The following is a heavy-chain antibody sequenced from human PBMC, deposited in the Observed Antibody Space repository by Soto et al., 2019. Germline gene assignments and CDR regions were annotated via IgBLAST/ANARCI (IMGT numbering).Heavy chain of an antibody. CDR1: GFTFSSYA. D-gene: IGHD3-10*01. CDR3: TRSIVRGVPGWFDP. Sequence: GSLRLSCAASGFTFSSYAMHWVRQAPGKGLEWVAVISYDESNKYYADSVKGRFTISRDNSKNTLYLQMNSLRAEDTAVYYCTRSIVRGVPGWFDPWGQGTLVTVS. J-gene: IGHJ5*02. V-gene: IGHV3-30-3*01. CDR2: ISYDESNK.